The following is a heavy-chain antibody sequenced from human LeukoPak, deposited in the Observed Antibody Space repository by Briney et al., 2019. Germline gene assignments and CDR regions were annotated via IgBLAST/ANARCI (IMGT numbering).Heavy chain of an antibody. J-gene: IGHJ4*02. CDR1: GFTFHQYA. V-gene: IGHV3-9*01. Sequence: GGSLRLSCAASGFTFHQYAIHWVRQVPGKGLEWVSGISWNSASMGYADSVKGRFTIPRDNAKNSVYLQMNSLRAEDTALYYCAKDKAPLYSGYDWDLDFWGQGTLVTVSS. CDR2: ISWNSASM. CDR3: AKDKAPLYSGYDWDLDF. D-gene: IGHD5-12*01.